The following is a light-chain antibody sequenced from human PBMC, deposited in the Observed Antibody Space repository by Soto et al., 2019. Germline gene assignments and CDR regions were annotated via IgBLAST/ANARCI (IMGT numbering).Light chain of an antibody. CDR3: QQYESSPLT. Sequence: EIALTQSPGTLSLSPGERDTLSCRASQSVSRSYLAWYQQKPGQAPRLLIYGASSRATGIPDRFSGSGSGTDFTLTISRLEPEDFAVYYCQQYESSPLTFGGGTKVEIK. CDR2: GAS. V-gene: IGKV3-20*01. CDR1: QSVSRSY. J-gene: IGKJ4*01.